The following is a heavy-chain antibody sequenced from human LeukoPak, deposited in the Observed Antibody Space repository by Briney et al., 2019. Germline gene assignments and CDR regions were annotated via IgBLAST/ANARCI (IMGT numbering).Heavy chain of an antibody. Sequence: ASVKVSCKASGYTFTSYGISWVRQAPGQGLEWMGWISAYNGNTNYAQKPQGRVTMTTDTSTSTTYMELRSLRSDDTAVYYCAREVVVPAATRNNWFDPWGQGTLVTVSS. D-gene: IGHD2-2*01. V-gene: IGHV1-18*01. J-gene: IGHJ5*02. CDR2: ISAYNGNT. CDR3: AREVVVPAATRNNWFDP. CDR1: GYTFTSYG.